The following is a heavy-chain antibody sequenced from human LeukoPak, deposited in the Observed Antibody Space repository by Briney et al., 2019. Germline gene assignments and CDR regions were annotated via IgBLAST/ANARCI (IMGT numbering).Heavy chain of an antibody. CDR1: GGSFSGYY. CDR2: INHSGST. D-gene: IGHD5-24*01. J-gene: IGHJ5*02. CDR3: ARGVGDLLDP. Sequence: SETLSLTCAVYGGSFSGYYWSWIRQPPGKGLEWIGEINHSGSTNYNPSLKSRVTISVDTSKNQFSLKLSSVTAADTAVYYCARGVGDLLDPWGRGTLVTVSS. V-gene: IGHV4-34*01.